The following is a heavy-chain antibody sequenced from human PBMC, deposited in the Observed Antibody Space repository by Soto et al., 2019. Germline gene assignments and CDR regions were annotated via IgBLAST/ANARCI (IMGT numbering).Heavy chain of an antibody. D-gene: IGHD6-13*01. Sequence: ASVKVSFKASGYTFTSYDINWVRQATGQGLEWMGWMNPNSGNTGYAQKFQGRVTMTRNTSISTAYMELSSLRSEDTAVYYCARGEEAAAGTVGWFDPWGQGTLVTVSS. CDR3: ARGEEAAAGTVGWFDP. CDR2: MNPNSGNT. CDR1: GYTFTSYD. V-gene: IGHV1-8*01. J-gene: IGHJ5*02.